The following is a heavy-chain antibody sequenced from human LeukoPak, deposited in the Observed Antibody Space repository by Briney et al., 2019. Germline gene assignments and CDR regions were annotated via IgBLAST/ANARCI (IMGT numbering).Heavy chain of an antibody. D-gene: IGHD3-22*01. Sequence: ASVKVSCKASGYTFTSYGISWVRQAPGQGLEWMGWISAYNGSRKFAQMFQDRVTMTTDTSTSTVYMDLRSLRPDDTAVYYCARCRYFYDGSDYHKWFDPWGQGTLVTVSS. V-gene: IGHV1-18*01. CDR3: ARCRYFYDGSDYHKWFDP. CDR2: ISAYNGSR. CDR1: GYTFTSYG. J-gene: IGHJ5*02.